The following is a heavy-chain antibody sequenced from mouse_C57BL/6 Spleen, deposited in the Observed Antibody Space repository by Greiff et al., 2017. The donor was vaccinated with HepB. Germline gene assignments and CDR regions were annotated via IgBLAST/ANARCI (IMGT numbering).Heavy chain of an antibody. CDR3: ARRAINYDGYFDV. Sequence: VQLQQSGPELVKPGASVKISCKASGYAFSSSWMNWVKQRPGKGLEWIGRIYPGDGDTNYNGKFKGKATLTADKSSSTAYMQLSSLTSEDSAVYFCARRAINYDGYFDVWGTGTTVTVSS. CDR1: GYAFSSSW. J-gene: IGHJ1*03. D-gene: IGHD2-4*01. CDR2: IYPGDGDT. V-gene: IGHV1-82*01.